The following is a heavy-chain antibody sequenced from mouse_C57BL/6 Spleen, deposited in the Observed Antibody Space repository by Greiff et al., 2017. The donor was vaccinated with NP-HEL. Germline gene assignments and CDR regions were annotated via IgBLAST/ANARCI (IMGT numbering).Heavy chain of an antibody. CDR2: IDPNSGGT. CDR3: ARGGLYYGKPYWYFDV. CDR1: GYTFTSYW. Sequence: VQLQQPGAELVKPGASVKLSCKASGYTFTSYWMHWVKQRPGRGLEWIGRIDPNSGGTKYNEKFKSKATLTVAKPSSTAYMQLSSLTSEDSAVYYCARGGLYYGKPYWYFDVWGTGTTVTVSS. J-gene: IGHJ1*03. V-gene: IGHV1-72*01. D-gene: IGHD2-1*01.